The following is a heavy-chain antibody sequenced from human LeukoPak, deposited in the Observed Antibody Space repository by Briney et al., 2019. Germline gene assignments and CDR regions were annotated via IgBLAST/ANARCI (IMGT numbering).Heavy chain of an antibody. V-gene: IGHV4-4*01. J-gene: IGHJ4*02. CDR2: FSHSGIT. Sequence: TAETLSLTCDVSGASISRGSWWSWVRQPPGKGLEWIGEFSHSGITNFNLSLKSRVTISVDKSRNQFSLNLISVTAADTAVYFCARNGGHNQEHWGQGTLVTVSS. CDR3: ARNGGHNQEH. CDR1: GASISRGSW. D-gene: IGHD1-1*01.